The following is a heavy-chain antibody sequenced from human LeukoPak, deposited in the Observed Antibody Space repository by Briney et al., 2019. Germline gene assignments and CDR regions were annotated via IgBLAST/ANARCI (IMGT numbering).Heavy chain of an antibody. CDR1: GGSISSYY. J-gene: IGHJ6*03. CDR2: IYYSGST. V-gene: IGHV4-59*01. D-gene: IGHD6-13*01. CDR3: ARVESSSWGLNYYYYYMDV. Sequence: PSETLSLTCTVSGGSISSYYWSWIRQPPGKGLEWIGYIYYSGSTNYNPSFKSRVTISVDTSKNQFSLKLSSVTAADTAVYYCARVESSSWGLNYYYYYMDVWGKGTTVTVSS.